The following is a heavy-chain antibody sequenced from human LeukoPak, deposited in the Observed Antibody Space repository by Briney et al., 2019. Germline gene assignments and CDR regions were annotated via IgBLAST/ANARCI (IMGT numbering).Heavy chain of an antibody. D-gene: IGHD3-22*01. CDR3: ARARYYYDSIWFDP. V-gene: IGHV4-31*03. CDR2: IYYSGST. CDR1: GGSISSGGYY. Sequence: SETLSLTCTVSGGSISSGGYYWSWIRQHPGKGLEWIGYIYYSGSTYYNPSLESRVTISVDTSKNQFSLKLSSVTAADTAVYYCARARYYYDSIWFDPWGQGTLVTVSS. J-gene: IGHJ5*02.